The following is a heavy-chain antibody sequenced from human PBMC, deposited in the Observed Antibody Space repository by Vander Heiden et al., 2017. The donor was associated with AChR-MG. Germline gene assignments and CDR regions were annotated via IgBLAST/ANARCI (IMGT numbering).Heavy chain of an antibody. CDR3: ARDHYIVVVEAASAYGMDV. V-gene: IGHV3-48*02. CDR2: ISSRSSTI. Sequence: EVQLVESGGGLVQPGGSLRLSCAASGFTFSTYNMNWVRQAPGKGLEWVSYISSRSSTIYYADSVKGRFTISRDNAKNSLYLQMNSLRDEETAVYYCARDHYIVVVEAASAYGMDVWGQGTTVTVSS. D-gene: IGHD2-15*01. CDR1: GFTFSTYN. J-gene: IGHJ6*02.